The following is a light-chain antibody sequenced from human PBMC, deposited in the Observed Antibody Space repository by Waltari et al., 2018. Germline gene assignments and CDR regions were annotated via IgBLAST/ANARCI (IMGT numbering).Light chain of an antibody. CDR3: LQYNSYPWT. J-gene: IGKJ1*01. CDR2: KAS. Sequence: TLSASVGDRVTITCRASQSIVVWLAWYQQKPGKAPRLLIYKASYLESGVPSRFSGSASGTTFTLTISSLQADDFATYYCLQYNSYPWTFGQGTTVEIK. V-gene: IGKV1-5*03. CDR1: QSIVVW.